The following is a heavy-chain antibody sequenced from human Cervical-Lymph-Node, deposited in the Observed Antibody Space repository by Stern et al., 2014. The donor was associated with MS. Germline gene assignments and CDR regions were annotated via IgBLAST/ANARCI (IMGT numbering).Heavy chain of an antibody. CDR1: GYTFTSYD. CDR3: ARTITIFGVVIIGWFDP. CDR2: MNPNSGNT. Sequence: QVQLVESGAEVKKPGASVKVSCKASGYTFTSYDINWVRQTTGQGLERMGWMNPNSGNTGYAQKCQGRVTMTRNTSISTAYMELSSLRSEDTAVYYCARTITIFGVVIIGWFDPWGQGTLVTVSS. V-gene: IGHV1-8*01. D-gene: IGHD3-3*01. J-gene: IGHJ5*02.